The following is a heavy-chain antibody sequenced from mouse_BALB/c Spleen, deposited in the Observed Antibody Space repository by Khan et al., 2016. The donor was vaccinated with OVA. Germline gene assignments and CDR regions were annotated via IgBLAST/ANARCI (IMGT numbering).Heavy chain of an antibody. D-gene: IGHD2-14*01. CDR3: ARNSYMYDFTY. J-gene: IGHJ3*01. V-gene: IGHV2-4-1*01. CDR2: IWSGGST. Sequence: QVQLKQSGPGLVQPTQSLSITCTVSGFSLTTYGVHWVRQSPGKGLEWLGLIWSGGSTDYNAAFISRLSISKDNSKSQVFFKMNSLQADDTAIDYCARNSYMYDFTYWGQGTLVTVSA. CDR1: GFSLTTYG.